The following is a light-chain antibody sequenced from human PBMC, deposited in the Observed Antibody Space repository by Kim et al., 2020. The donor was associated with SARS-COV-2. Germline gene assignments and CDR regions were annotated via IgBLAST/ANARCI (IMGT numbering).Light chain of an antibody. CDR3: QTWGTGIQV. V-gene: IGLV4-69*01. J-gene: IGLJ2*01. Sequence: SLNLTCTLSSGHSSYAIAWHQQQPENGPRYLLKLNSDGSPSKGDGIPDRFSGSRSGAERYLTISSLQSEDEGDYSCQTWGTGIQVFGGGTQLTVL. CDR2: LNSDGSP. CDR1: SGHSSYA.